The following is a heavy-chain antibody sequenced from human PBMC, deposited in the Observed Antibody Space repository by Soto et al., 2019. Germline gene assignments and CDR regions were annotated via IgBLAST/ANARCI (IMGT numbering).Heavy chain of an antibody. V-gene: IGHV3-30-3*01. CDR2: ISYDGSNK. D-gene: IGHD6-19*01. CDR1: GFTFSSYA. Sequence: GGSLRLSCAASGFTFSSYAMHWVRQAPGKGLEWVAVISYDGSNKYYADSVKGRFTISRENSKNTLYLQMNSLRAEDTAVYYCARVRSVFHIAVAGTGYYYGMDVWGQGTTVTVSS. CDR3: ARVRSVFHIAVAGTGYYYGMDV. J-gene: IGHJ6*02.